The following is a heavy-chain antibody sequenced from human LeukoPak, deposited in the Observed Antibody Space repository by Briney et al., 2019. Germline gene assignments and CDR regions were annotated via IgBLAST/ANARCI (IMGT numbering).Heavy chain of an antibody. D-gene: IGHD3-10*01. J-gene: IGHJ5*02. CDR2: IKEDGSEK. Sequence: GGSLRLSCAASGFTFSRYWMSWVRQAPGKGLEWVANIKEDGSEKYYVDSVKGRFTISRDNAKNSLYLQRNSLRAEDTAVYYCAGGYLGSYYFHFWSGPWGQGTLV. V-gene: IGHV3-7*04. CDR1: GFTFSRYW. CDR3: AGGYLGSYYFHFWSGP.